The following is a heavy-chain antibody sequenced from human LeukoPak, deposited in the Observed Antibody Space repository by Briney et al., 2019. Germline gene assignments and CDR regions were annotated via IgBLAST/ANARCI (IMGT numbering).Heavy chain of an antibody. CDR1: GYTFTGYY. D-gene: IGHD3-22*01. V-gene: IGHV1-2*02. CDR3: ARGFYYYDSSGYHFDY. CDR2: INPNSGGT. Sequence: GASVKVSCKASGYTFTGYYMHWVRQAPGQGLEWMGWINPNSGGTNYAQKFQGRVTVTRDTSISTAYMELSRLRSDDTAVYYCARGFYYYDSSGYHFDYWGQGTLVTVSS. J-gene: IGHJ4*02.